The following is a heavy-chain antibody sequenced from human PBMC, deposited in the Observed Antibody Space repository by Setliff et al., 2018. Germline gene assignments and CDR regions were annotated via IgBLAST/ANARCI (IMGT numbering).Heavy chain of an antibody. Sequence: SETLSLTCTVSGDSISTYYWSWIRRPAGKGLEWIGRVFVDGRTNYNPSLKSRVTMSVDTSKNQFSLKLTSVTAADTAIYYCARDTSSDWAAWFDPWSQGILVTVSS. D-gene: IGHD3-22*01. J-gene: IGHJ5*02. CDR2: VFVDGRT. CDR1: GDSISTYY. CDR3: ARDTSSDWAAWFDP. V-gene: IGHV4-4*07.